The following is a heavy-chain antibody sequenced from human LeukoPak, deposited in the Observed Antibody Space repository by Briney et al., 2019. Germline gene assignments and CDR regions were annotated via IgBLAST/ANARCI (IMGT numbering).Heavy chain of an antibody. J-gene: IGHJ4*02. Sequence: GGSLRLSCAASGFTFTTFGMSWVRQAPGKGLEWVSGINNSGGRTFYADSVKGRFTISRDKSKNTVYLQMNSLRAEDTAVYYCARGLYYYGSGSQTPDYWGQGTLVTVSS. CDR2: INNSGGRT. D-gene: IGHD3-10*01. V-gene: IGHV3-23*01. CDR1: GFTFTTFG. CDR3: ARGLYYYGSGSQTPDY.